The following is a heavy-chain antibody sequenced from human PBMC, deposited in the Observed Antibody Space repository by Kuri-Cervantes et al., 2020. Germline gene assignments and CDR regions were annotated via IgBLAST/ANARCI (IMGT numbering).Heavy chain of an antibody. V-gene: IGHV1-69*05. CDR3: ARVLYRTTFYHDSSGYHYMDY. D-gene: IGHD3-22*01. Sequence: SVKVSCKASGGTFSSYAISWVRQAPGQGLEWMGGIIPIFGTANYAQKFQGRVTITTDESTSTAYMEVSSLRSEDTAVYYCARVLYRTTFYHDSSGYHYMDYWGQGTQVTVSS. CDR2: IIPIFGTA. CDR1: GGTFSSYA. J-gene: IGHJ4*02.